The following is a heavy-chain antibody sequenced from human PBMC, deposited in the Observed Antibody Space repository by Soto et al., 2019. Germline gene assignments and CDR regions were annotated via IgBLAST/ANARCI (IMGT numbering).Heavy chain of an antibody. J-gene: IGHJ6*03. Sequence: TLRLGCAAPRYADTVYHIRMPRHASGKGLEWVGFIRSKAYGVTTEYAVSVKGRFTISRDDSKNIAYQQMNSLKTEDTDVYYCTQSSCSSICCNNTENTYYY. CDR2: IRSKAYGVTT. D-gene: IGHD2-2*01. CDR3: TQSSCSSICCNNTENTYYY. CDR1: RYADTVYH. V-gene: IGHV3-49*03.